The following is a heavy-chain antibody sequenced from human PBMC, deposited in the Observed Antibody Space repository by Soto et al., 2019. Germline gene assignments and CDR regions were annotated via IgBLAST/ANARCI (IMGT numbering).Heavy chain of an antibody. CDR1: GASITGSFF. V-gene: IGHV4-4*07. CDR3: ARGMTPPGAPAWYYFDS. Sequence: KASETLSLTCTVSGASITGSFFWSWIRQPPGKGLEWIGRFSLSGTTNYNPSLGSRVTMSADVSKNQFSLRLTSVTAADTALYYCARGMTPPGAPAWYYFDSWGQGTLVTVSS. CDR2: FSLSGTT. J-gene: IGHJ4*02. D-gene: IGHD2-8*02.